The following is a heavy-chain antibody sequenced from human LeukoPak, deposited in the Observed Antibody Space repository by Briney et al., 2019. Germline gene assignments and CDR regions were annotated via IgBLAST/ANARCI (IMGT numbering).Heavy chain of an antibody. D-gene: IGHD3-10*01. Sequence: SQILSPTCTVSGGSISNYYWSWIRQPPGKGLEWIGYIYYSGSTNYNPSLKSRVTISVDTSKNQFSLKLSSVTAADTAVYYCARRGPLTDRLGMDVWGQGTTVTVSS. CDR1: GGSISNYY. J-gene: IGHJ6*02. V-gene: IGHV4-59*01. CDR3: ARRGPLTDRLGMDV. CDR2: IYYSGST.